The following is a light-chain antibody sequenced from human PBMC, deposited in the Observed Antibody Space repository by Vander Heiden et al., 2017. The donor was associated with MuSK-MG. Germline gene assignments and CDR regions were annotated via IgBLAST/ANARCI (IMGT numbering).Light chain of an antibody. J-gene: IGLJ2*01. CDR2: CKN. V-gene: IGLV3-19*01. CDR3: NSQDSSGNRLV. CDR1: SLRSCY. Sequence: SSALTQDPAVSVALGQTVRITCQGASLRSCYASWAPPNPSQAPVLLIYCKNNRPSGIPDRFSGSSSGNTASLTITGAQAEDEADYYCNSQDSSGNRLVFGGGTKLTVL.